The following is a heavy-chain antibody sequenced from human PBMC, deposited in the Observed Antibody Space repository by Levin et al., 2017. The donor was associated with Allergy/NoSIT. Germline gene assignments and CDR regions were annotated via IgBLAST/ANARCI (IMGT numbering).Heavy chain of an antibody. CDR3: AKAVAAAGYFDY. J-gene: IGHJ4*02. D-gene: IGHD6-13*01. CDR1: GFTFDDYA. Sequence: SLKISCAASGFTFDDYAMHWVRQAPGKGLEWVSGISWNSGSIGYADSVKGRFTISRDNAKNSLYLQMNSLRAEDTALYYCAKAVAAAGYFDYWGQGTLVTVSS. CDR2: ISWNSGSI. V-gene: IGHV3-9*01.